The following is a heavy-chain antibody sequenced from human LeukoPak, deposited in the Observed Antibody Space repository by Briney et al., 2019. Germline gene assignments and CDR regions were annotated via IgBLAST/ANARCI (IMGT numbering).Heavy chain of an antibody. D-gene: IGHD6-13*01. CDR3: ARWRAGSSWYLFDY. CDR2: IYYSGST. J-gene: IGHJ4*02. V-gene: IGHV4-59*01. CDR1: GGSISSYY. Sequence: SETLSLTCTVSGGSISSYYWSWIRQPPGKGLEWIGYIYYSGSTNYNPSLKSRVTISVDTSKNQFSLKLSPVTAADTAVYYCARWRAGSSWYLFDYWGQGTLVTVSS.